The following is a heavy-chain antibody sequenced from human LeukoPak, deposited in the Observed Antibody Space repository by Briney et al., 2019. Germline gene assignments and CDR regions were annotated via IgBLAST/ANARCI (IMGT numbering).Heavy chain of an antibody. CDR1: DDSSTSYY. Sequence: PSEPLSLPCHFSDDSSTSYYWTWIRQAAGKGLEWIGRVLTSGTTDYNPSLRSRVAMSIETPKNQFSLWLSSATAADTAVYYCARVGKRGFHFGYVRSDAFDVWGHGTMVAVSS. J-gene: IGHJ3*01. V-gene: IGHV4-4*07. CDR3: ARVGKRGFHFGYVRSDAFDV. CDR2: VLTSGTT. D-gene: IGHD5-18*01.